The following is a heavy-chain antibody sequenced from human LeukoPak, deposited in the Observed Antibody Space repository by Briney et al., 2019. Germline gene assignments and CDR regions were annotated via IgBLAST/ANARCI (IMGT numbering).Heavy chain of an antibody. Sequence: GGSLRLSCAASGFTFSSYAMSWVRQAPGKGLEWVSAISGSGGSTFYADSVKGRFTISRDNSKNTLYLQMNSLRAEDTAVYYCAKGGSGWLSAWWGQGTLVTVSS. J-gene: IGHJ4*02. CDR2: ISGSGGST. D-gene: IGHD6-19*01. CDR1: GFTFSSYA. CDR3: AKGGSGWLSAW. V-gene: IGHV3-23*01.